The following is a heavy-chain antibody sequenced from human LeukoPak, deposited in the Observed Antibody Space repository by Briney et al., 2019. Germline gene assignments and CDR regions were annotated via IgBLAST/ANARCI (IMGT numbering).Heavy chain of an antibody. J-gene: IGHJ6*02. V-gene: IGHV4-34*01. D-gene: IGHD6-19*01. Sequence: SETLSLTCAVYGGSFSGYYWSWIRQPPGKGLEWIGEINHSGSTNYNPSLKSRVTISVDTSKNQFSLKLSSVTAADAPVYYCARLTSRVWYFLHGMDVWGQGTTVTVSS. CDR2: INHSGST. CDR3: ARLTSRVWYFLHGMDV. CDR1: GGSFSGYY.